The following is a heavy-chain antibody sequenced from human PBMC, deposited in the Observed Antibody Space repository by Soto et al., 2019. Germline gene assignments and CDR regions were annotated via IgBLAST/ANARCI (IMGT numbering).Heavy chain of an antibody. Sequence: TLSLTCAVSGGSISSSNWWSWVRQPPGKGLEWIGEIYHSGSTNYNPSLKSRVTISVDKSKNQFSLKLSSVTAADTAVYYCARDRLTIFGTPDAFDIWGQGTMVTVSS. D-gene: IGHD3-3*01. J-gene: IGHJ3*02. CDR1: GGSISSSNW. V-gene: IGHV4-4*02. CDR2: IYHSGST. CDR3: ARDRLTIFGTPDAFDI.